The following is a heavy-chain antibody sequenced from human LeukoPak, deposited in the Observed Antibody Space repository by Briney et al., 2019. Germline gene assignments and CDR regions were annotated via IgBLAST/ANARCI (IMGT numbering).Heavy chain of an antibody. Sequence: PRGSLRLSCAASGFSFSSYWMSWVRQAPGKGLEWVANIKQDGSEKYYVDSVKGRFTISKDTAMNSLYLQMNSLRAEDTAVYYCARPAGWGSLDYWGQGTLVTVSS. CDR1: GFSFSSYW. V-gene: IGHV3-7*01. J-gene: IGHJ4*02. CDR2: IKQDGSEK. CDR3: ARPAGWGSLDY. D-gene: IGHD7-27*01.